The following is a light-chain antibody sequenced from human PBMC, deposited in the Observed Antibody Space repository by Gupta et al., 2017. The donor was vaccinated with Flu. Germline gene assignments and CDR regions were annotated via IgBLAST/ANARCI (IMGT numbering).Light chain of an antibody. V-gene: IGKV3-15*01. CDR1: QSVSSN. Sequence: EIVMTQSPATLSVSPGERATLSCRASQSVSSNLAWYQQKPGQAPRLLIYSASTRATGIPTRFSGSGSGTEFTLTISSLQSGDFAVYYCQQYNNWLSWTFGQGTKVEIK. CDR3: QQYNNWLSWT. J-gene: IGKJ1*01. CDR2: SAS.